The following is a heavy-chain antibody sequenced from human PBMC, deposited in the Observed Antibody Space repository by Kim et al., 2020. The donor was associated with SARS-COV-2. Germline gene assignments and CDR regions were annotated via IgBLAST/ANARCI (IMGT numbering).Heavy chain of an antibody. CDR3: AREPGITMIVVVSPYGMDV. J-gene: IGHJ6*02. D-gene: IGHD3-22*01. V-gene: IGHV3-43*01. CDR2: ISWDGGST. Sequence: GGSLRLSCAASGFTFDDYTMHWVRQAPGKGLEWVSLISWDGGSTYYADSVKGRFTISRDNSKNSLYLQMNSLRTEDTALYYCAREPGITMIVVVSPYGMDVWGQGTTVTVSS. CDR1: GFTFDDYT.